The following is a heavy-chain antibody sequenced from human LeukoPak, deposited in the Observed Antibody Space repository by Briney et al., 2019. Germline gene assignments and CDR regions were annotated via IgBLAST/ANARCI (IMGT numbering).Heavy chain of an antibody. V-gene: IGHV3-48*04. D-gene: IGHD5-24*01. CDR1: GFTFSSYS. CDR3: AGKPRDGYNDGRFDF. Sequence: GGSLRLSCAASGFTFSSYSMHWVRRAPGKGLEWVSYISTTGRTTYYGDSVQGRFTMSRDNAKNSVYLELNSLRADDTAVYYCAGKPRDGYNDGRFDFWGRGTLVSVSS. J-gene: IGHJ4*02. CDR2: ISTTGRTT.